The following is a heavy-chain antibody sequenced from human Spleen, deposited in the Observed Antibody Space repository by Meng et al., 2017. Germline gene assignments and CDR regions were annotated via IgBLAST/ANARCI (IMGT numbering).Heavy chain of an antibody. D-gene: IGHD3-16*01. Sequence: QLQLVESGGGLVKPGGSLRLSCAVSGFTFSDYYMSWIRQAPGKGLEWLSDITSTGRTIYYADSVKGRFTVSRDNARNSLYLQMNSLRAEDTAMYYCARESSWGFHYWGPGTLVTVSS. CDR3: ARESSWGFHY. J-gene: IGHJ4*02. CDR2: ITSTGRTI. V-gene: IGHV3-11*01. CDR1: GFTFSDYY.